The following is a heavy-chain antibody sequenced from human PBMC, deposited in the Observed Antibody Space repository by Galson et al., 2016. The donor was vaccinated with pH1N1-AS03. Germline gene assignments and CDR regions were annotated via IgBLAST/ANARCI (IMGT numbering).Heavy chain of an antibody. CDR2: FIPVYDRT. Sequence: SVKVSCKASGGTFNSYIFTWVRQAPGQGLEWMGRFIPVYDRTNYAQKFQGRVTITADKSTFTAYMELSSLRSEDTAVYYCARPRGWSGHDAFDIWGQGTMVTVSS. D-gene: IGHD3-3*01. V-gene: IGHV1-69*02. J-gene: IGHJ3*02. CDR3: ARPRGWSGHDAFDI. CDR1: GGTFNSYI.